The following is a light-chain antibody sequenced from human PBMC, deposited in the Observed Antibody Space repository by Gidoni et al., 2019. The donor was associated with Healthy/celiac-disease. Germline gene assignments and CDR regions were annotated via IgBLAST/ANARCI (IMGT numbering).Light chain of an antibody. J-gene: IGLJ2*01. CDR1: SSDVGGYNY. CDR2: EVS. Sequence: QSALTQPASVSGSPGQSITISCTGTSSDVGGYNYVCWYQQHPGKAPKLMIYEVSNRPSGVSNRFSGSKSGNTASLTISGLQAEDEADYYCSSYTSSSTPHVVFGGGTKLTVL. CDR3: SSYTSSSTPHVV. V-gene: IGLV2-14*01.